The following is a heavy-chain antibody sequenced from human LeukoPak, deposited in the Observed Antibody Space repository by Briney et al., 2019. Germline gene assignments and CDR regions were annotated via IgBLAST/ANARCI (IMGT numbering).Heavy chain of an antibody. V-gene: IGHV5-51*01. CDR3: ARHGRITGELKYYYYMDV. J-gene: IGHJ6*03. D-gene: IGHD1-20*01. Sequence: GESLKISXKGSGSRFTSYWIGWVRPMPGKGLEWMGIIYPGDSDTRYSPSFQGQVTISADKSISTAYLQWSSLKASDTAMYYCARHGRITGELKYYYYMDVWGKGITVTVSS. CDR1: GSRFTSYW. CDR2: IYPGDSDT.